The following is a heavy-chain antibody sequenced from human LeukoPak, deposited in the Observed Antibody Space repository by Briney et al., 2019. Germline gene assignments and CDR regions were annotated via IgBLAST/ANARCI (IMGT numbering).Heavy chain of an antibody. CDR1: GGSISSYY. Sequence: PSETLSLTCTVSGGSISSYYWSWIRQPAGKGLEWIGRIYTSGSTNYNPSLKSRVTMSVDTSKNQFSLELTSVTAADTAVYYCARSSVYRSSWLIDYWGQGTLVTVSS. J-gene: IGHJ4*02. V-gene: IGHV4-4*07. CDR2: IYTSGST. D-gene: IGHD6-13*01. CDR3: ARSSVYRSSWLIDY.